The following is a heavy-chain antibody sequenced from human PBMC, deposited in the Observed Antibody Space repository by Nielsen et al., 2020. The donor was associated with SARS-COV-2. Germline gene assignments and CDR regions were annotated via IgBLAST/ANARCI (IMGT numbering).Heavy chain of an antibody. J-gene: IGHJ4*02. V-gene: IGHV3-30*18. Sequence: GESLKISCAASGFTFDIYAMHWVRQAPGKGLEWVAVISYDGSNKYYADSVKGRFTIARDNTKNTLYVQMNSLRVEDTAVYFCAKPRSGGYEDYFDYWGQGTQVTVSS. CDR1: GFTFDIYA. CDR2: ISYDGSNK. CDR3: AKPRSGGYEDYFDY. D-gene: IGHD5-12*01.